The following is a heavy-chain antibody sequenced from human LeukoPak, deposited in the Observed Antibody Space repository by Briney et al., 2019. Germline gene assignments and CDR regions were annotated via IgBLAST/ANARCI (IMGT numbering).Heavy chain of an antibody. D-gene: IGHD3-22*01. Sequence: PLETLSLTCTVSGGSISSSSYYWGWLRQPPGKGLEWIGSVFYSGRTYDNPSLKSRVTVSVDTSKGQFSLKLSSVTAADTAVYYCARLLYDRSGYYYFDYWGQGTLVTVSS. CDR3: ARLLYDRSGYYYFDY. J-gene: IGHJ4*02. V-gene: IGHV4-39*01. CDR1: GGSISSSSYY. CDR2: VFYSGRT.